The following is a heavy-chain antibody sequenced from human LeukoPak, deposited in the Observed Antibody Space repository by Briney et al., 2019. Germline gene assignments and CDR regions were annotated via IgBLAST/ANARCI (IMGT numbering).Heavy chain of an antibody. CDR2: IYYSGST. CDR3: ARVEVGAYYYFDY. Sequence: PSETLSLTCTVSGGSISSSSYYWGWIRQPPGKGLEWIGSIYYSGSTYYNPSLKSRVTISVDTSMNQFSLKLSSVTAADTAVYYCARVEVGAYYYFDYWGQGTLVTVSS. J-gene: IGHJ4*02. V-gene: IGHV4-39*07. CDR1: GGSISSSSYY. D-gene: IGHD1-26*01.